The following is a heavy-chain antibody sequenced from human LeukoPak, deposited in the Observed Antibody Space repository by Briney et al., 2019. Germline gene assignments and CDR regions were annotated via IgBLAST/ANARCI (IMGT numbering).Heavy chain of an antibody. D-gene: IGHD5-24*01. Sequence: TGGSLRLSCAVSGFTVSTYVMHWVRRAPGEGLVWVSRINHDGSDISYADSVKGRSTISRDNAKNTLYLQMNSLRADDTAIYYCVRDSNFTIDYWGQGTLVTVSS. CDR1: GFTVSTYV. V-gene: IGHV3-74*01. CDR2: INHDGSDI. CDR3: VRDSNFTIDY. J-gene: IGHJ4*02.